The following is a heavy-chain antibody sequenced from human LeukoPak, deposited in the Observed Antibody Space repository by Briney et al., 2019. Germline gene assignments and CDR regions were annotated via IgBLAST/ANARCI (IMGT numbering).Heavy chain of an antibody. CDR1: GFTFDDYG. D-gene: IGHD2-15*01. CDR3: ARCQDRHAYYYGMDV. J-gene: IGHJ6*02. V-gene: IGHV3-20*01. Sequence: GGSLRLSCAASGFTFDDYGMSWVRQAPGKGLEWVSGINWNGGSTGYADSVKGRFTISRDNAKNSLYLQMNSLRAEDTASYHCARCQDRHAYYYGMDVWGQGTTVTVSS. CDR2: INWNGGST.